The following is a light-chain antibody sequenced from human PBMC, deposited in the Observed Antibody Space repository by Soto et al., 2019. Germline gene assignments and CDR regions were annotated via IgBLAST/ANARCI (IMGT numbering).Light chain of an antibody. CDR3: ESYDSSLSAWV. J-gene: IGLJ3*02. V-gene: IGLV1-40*01. CDR2: GNS. Sequence: QAVVTQPPSVSGAPGQRVTISCSGGSSNIGAGYDVHWYQQLPGTAPKLLIYGNSNRPSGVPDRFSGSKSGTSASLAITGLQAEDEADYYCESYDSSLSAWVFGGGTKLTVL. CDR1: SSNIGAGYD.